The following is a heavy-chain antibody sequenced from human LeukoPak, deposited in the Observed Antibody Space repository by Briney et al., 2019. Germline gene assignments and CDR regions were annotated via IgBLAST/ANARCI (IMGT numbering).Heavy chain of an antibody. J-gene: IGHJ4*02. Sequence: ASVKVSFKGSGYTFTSYGINWVRQAPAQGLERMGWISAHNGNTNYAQKLQGRDTMNTDTTTSKAYMELRSLRSDDTAVYYCARDQMEYYDGSGSPDYWGQGTLVTVSS. CDR2: ISAHNGNT. CDR3: ARDQMEYYDGSGSPDY. D-gene: IGHD3-10*01. CDR1: GYTFTSYG. V-gene: IGHV1-18*01.